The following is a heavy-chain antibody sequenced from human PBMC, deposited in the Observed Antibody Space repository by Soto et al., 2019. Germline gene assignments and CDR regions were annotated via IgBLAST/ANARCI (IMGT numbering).Heavy chain of an antibody. D-gene: IGHD2-21*02. Sequence: QVQLVQSGAEVKKPGASVKVSCKASGYTFTSYDINWVRQATGQGLEWMGWMNPNSGNTGYAQKFQGRVTLTRNTSASTAYMEPSSLRSEYTAVYYCARGLHAYCGADCYELDYWGQGTLVTVST. CDR3: ARGLHAYCGADCYELDY. J-gene: IGHJ4*02. CDR2: MNPNSGNT. CDR1: GYTFTSYD. V-gene: IGHV1-8*01.